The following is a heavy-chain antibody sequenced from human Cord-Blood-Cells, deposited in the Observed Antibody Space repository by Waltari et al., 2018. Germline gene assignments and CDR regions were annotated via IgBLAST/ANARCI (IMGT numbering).Heavy chain of an antibody. CDR1: GGTFSSYA. D-gene: IGHD6-13*01. V-gene: IGHV1-69*06. J-gene: IGHJ3*02. Sequence: QVQLVQSGAEVKKPGSSVKVSCKASGGTFSSYAISWVRQAPGQGLEWMGGIIPIFGTANYAQKFQGRVTITADKSTSTAYMELSSLRSEDTAVYYCARVGRFGYSSSWYGYRHSTGAFDIWGQGTMVTVSS. CDR2: IIPIFGTA. CDR3: ARVGRFGYSSSWYGYRHSTGAFDI.